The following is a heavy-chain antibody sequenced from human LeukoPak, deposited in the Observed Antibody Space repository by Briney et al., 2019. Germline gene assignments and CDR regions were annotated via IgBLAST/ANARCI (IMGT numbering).Heavy chain of an antibody. CDR1: GFTFSSYA. CDR2: ISGSGGST. V-gene: IGHV3-23*01. D-gene: IGHD2-2*02. CDR3: AKDADIVVVPAAIFDY. Sequence: GGSLRLSCAASGFTFSSYAMSWARQAPGKGLEWVSAISGSGGSTYYADSVKGRFTISRDNSKNTLYLQMNSLRAEDTAVYYCAKDADIVVVPAAIFDYWGQGTLVTVSS. J-gene: IGHJ4*02.